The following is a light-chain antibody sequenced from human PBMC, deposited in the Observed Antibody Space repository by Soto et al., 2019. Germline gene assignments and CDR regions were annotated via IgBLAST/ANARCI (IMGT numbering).Light chain of an antibody. CDR3: QHYDHLPIT. Sequence: DIQITQSPSTLSASVGDTVTITCRASESIDNWLAWYQQKPGKAPKLLIYDASNLETGVPSRFSGSGSGTDFTLTISSLQPEDVATYYCQHYDHLPITFGQGTRLEIK. CDR2: DAS. J-gene: IGKJ5*01. V-gene: IGKV1-33*01. CDR1: ESIDNW.